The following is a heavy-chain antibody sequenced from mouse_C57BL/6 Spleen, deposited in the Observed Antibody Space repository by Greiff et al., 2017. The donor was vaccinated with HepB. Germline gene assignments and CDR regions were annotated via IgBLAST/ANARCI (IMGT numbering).Heavy chain of an antibody. J-gene: IGHJ4*01. Sequence: QVQLKESGPGLVQPSQSLSITCTVSGFSLTSYGVHWVRQSPGKGLEWLGVIWSGGSTDYNAAFISRLSISKDNSKSQVFFKMNSLQADDTAIYYCARNHYYGSSYDAMDYWGQGTSVTVSS. CDR1: GFSLTSYG. V-gene: IGHV2-2*01. CDR2: IWSGGST. D-gene: IGHD1-1*01. CDR3: ARNHYYGSSYDAMDY.